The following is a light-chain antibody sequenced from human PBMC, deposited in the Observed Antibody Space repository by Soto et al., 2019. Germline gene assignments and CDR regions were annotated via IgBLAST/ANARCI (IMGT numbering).Light chain of an antibody. CDR1: SSDVGSYNR. CDR3: SSYTSSSTLV. V-gene: IGLV2-18*02. J-gene: IGLJ1*01. CDR2: EVS. Sequence: QSALTQPASVSGSPGQSITIPCTGNSSDVGSYNRVSWYQQPPGTAPKLMIYEVSNRPSGVPDRFSGSKSGNTASLTISGLQAEDEADYYCSSYTSSSTLVFGTGTKLTVL.